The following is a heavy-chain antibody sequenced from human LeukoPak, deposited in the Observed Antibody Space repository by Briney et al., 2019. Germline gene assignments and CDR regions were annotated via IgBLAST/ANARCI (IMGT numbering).Heavy chain of an antibody. CDR2: INWNGDST. V-gene: IGHV3-20*04. CDR3: ERDWFHAFDY. CDR1: GFTFDDYG. D-gene: IGHD3-10*01. Sequence: PGGSLRLSCAASGFTFDDYGMSWVRQAPGKGLEWVSGINWNGDSTGYADSVKGRFTISRDNAKNSLYLQMNSLRAEDTAVYYCERDWFHAFDYGGQGTLVPVSS. J-gene: IGHJ4*02.